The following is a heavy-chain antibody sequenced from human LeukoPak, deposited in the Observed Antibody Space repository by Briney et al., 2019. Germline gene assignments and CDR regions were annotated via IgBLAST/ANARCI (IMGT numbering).Heavy chain of an antibody. V-gene: IGHV4-39*01. Sequence: SETLSLTCAVSGASISSSNYYWGWVRQSPGKGLEWIGNIYSSGNTYYNASLKSRVTMYIDTSKNQFSLKLSSVTAADTAMYYCARSRIAVAGPYYFDYWGQGTLVTVSS. CDR1: GASISSSNYY. D-gene: IGHD6-19*01. CDR3: ARSRIAVAGPYYFDY. J-gene: IGHJ4*02. CDR2: IYSSGNT.